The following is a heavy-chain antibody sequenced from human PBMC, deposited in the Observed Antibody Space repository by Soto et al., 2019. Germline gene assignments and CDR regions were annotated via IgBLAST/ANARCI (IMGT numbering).Heavy chain of an antibody. V-gene: IGHV1-69*13. CDR3: ARDSGRSDYYDSSGYYYASVY. J-gene: IGHJ4*02. Sequence: ASVKVSCKASGGTFSSYAISWVRQAPGQGLEWMGGIIPIFGTANYAQKFQGRVTITADESTSTAYMELSSLRSEDTAVYYCARDSGRSDYYDSSGYYYASVYWGQGTLVTVSS. CDR1: GGTFSSYA. D-gene: IGHD3-22*01. CDR2: IIPIFGTA.